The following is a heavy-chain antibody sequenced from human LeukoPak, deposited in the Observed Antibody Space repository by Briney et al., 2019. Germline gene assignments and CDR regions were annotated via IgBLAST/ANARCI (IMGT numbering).Heavy chain of an antibody. CDR1: GYTFTGYY. J-gene: IGHJ3*02. Sequence: ASVKVSCKASGYTFTGYYMHWVRQAPGQGLEWTGWINPNSGGTNYAQKFQGWVTMTRDTSTSTAYMELSRLRSDDTAVYYCASPRSDSSSPDAFDIWGQGTMVTVSS. V-gene: IGHV1-2*04. D-gene: IGHD6-6*01. CDR2: INPNSGGT. CDR3: ASPRSDSSSPDAFDI.